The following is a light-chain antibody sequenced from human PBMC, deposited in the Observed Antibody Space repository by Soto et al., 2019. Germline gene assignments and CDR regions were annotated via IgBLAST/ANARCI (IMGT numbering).Light chain of an antibody. CDR2: AVN. Sequence: QSALTQPPSASGSPGQSVTISCTGTSSDVSGYKYVSWYQQYPGKAPKLMIYAVNKRPSGVPDRFSGSKSGNTASLTVSGLQAEDEADYYCSSYAGSNNYVFGTGTKVTVL. V-gene: IGLV2-8*01. CDR1: SSDVSGYKY. CDR3: SSYAGSNNYV. J-gene: IGLJ1*01.